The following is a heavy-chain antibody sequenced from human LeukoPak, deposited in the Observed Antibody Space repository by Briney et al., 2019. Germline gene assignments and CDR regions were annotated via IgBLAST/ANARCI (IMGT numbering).Heavy chain of an antibody. J-gene: IGHJ4*02. CDR1: GFTFDDYA. V-gene: IGHV3-9*01. D-gene: IGHD3-10*01. CDR3: ARASMVRGVYYFDY. CDR2: ISWNSGSI. Sequence: GRSLRLSCAASGFTFDDYAMHWVRQAPGKGLEWVSGISWNSGSIGYADSVKGRFTISRDNAKNTLYLQMNSLRAEDTAVYYCARASMVRGVYYFDYWGQGTLVTVSS.